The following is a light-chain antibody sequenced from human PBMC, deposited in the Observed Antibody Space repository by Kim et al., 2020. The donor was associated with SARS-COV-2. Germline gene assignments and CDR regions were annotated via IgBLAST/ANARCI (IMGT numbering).Light chain of an antibody. CDR1: QSVSSSH. CDR2: GAS. CDR3: QQFGSSYT. J-gene: IGKJ2*01. Sequence: EIVLTQSPGTLSLSPGERATLSCRASQSVSSSHLAWYQQKPGQAPRLLLSGASSRATGIPDRFSGSGSGTDFTLTISGLEPEDFAVYYRQQFGSSYTFGPGTKLE. V-gene: IGKV3-20*01.